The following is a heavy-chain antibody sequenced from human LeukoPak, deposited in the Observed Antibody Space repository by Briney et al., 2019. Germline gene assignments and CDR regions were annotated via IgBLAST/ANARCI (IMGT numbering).Heavy chain of an antibody. Sequence: RASETLSLTCTVSGGSISSYSYYWGWIRQPPGKGLEWIGSMYHNGSTYYNPSLKSRVTMSVDTSKNQFSLKLSSVTAVDTAVYYCARYDPPSGSYDDWGQGTLVTVSS. J-gene: IGHJ4*02. CDR2: MYHNGST. D-gene: IGHD1-26*01. V-gene: IGHV4-39*07. CDR3: ARYDPPSGSYDD. CDR1: GGSISSYSYY.